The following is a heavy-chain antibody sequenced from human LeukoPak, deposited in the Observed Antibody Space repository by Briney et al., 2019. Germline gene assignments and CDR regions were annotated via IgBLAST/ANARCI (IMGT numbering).Heavy chain of an antibody. CDR3: ATAASTGDSAP. CDR2: IIGSGTNP. D-gene: IGHD4-17*01. V-gene: IGHV3-23*01. J-gene: IGHJ5*02. Sequence: GSLRLSFAASGFTFSTYAMTWVRQAPGKGLDWVSGIIGSGTNPFYADSVRGRFTISRDNSKNTLYLQMDSLRSADTAVYFCATAASTGDSAPWGQGTLVTVSS. CDR1: GFTFSTYA.